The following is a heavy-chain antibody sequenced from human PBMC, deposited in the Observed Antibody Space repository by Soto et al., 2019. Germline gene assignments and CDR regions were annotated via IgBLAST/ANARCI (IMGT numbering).Heavy chain of an antibody. V-gene: IGHV3-30*18. CDR1: GFTFSAYG. CDR3: AQTGRGHGDSPHYY. Sequence: QVQLVESGGGVVQPGTSLRLSCAASGFTFSAYGMHWVRQAPGKGLEWVAATSYDESKKYYGDSGKGRFTISRDNSKKTLYLQLNSLRVDDTAIYYCAQTGRGHGDSPHYYWGPGTLVSVCS. CDR2: TSYDESKK. J-gene: IGHJ4*02. D-gene: IGHD4-17*01.